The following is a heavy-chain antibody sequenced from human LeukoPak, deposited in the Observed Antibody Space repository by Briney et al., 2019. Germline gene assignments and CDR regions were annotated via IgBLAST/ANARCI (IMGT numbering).Heavy chain of an antibody. J-gene: IGHJ3*02. CDR3: ARGLLSDSSGWSDAFDI. CDR1: GGSISSNSYY. V-gene: IGHV4-39*07. CDR2: IYYSGST. Sequence: SETLSLTCTVSGGSISSNSYYWGWIRQPPGKGLEWIGSIYYSGSTYYKSSLKSRVTMSVDTSKNQFSLKLSSVTAADTAVYYCARGLLSDSSGWSDAFDIWGQGTMVTVSS. D-gene: IGHD6-19*01.